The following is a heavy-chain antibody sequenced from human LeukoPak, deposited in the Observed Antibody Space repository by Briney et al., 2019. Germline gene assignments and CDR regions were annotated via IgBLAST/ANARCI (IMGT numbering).Heavy chain of an antibody. CDR3: ARGDIVATITNY. V-gene: IGHV1-18*01. D-gene: IGHD5-12*01. CDR1: GYTFTSYG. CDR2: ISAYNGNT. Sequence: ASVKVSCKASGYTFTSYGISWVRQAPGQGGEGMGWISAYNGNTNYAQKLQGRVTMTTDTSTSTAYMELRSLRSEDTAVYYCARGDIVATITNYWGQGTLVTVPS. J-gene: IGHJ4*02.